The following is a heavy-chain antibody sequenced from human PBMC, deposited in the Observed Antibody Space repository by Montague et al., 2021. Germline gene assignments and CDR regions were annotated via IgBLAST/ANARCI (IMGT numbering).Heavy chain of an antibody. CDR2: TALRGTN. D-gene: IGHD3-10*01. CDR1: GGSVSTGGYS. CDR3: ATAASGSYVGWFNA. J-gene: IGHJ5*02. Sequence: SETLSLTCSVYGGSVSTGGYSWSWMRQRAGQGLEWLGYTALRGTNNYNPSLSRRLSISPNTTRNHLSLQLTSVTAADTAVYYCATAASGSYVGWFNAWGQGALVTVSS. V-gene: IGHV4-61*03.